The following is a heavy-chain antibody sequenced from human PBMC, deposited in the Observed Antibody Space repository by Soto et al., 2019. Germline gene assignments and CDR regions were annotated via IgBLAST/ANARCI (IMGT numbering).Heavy chain of an antibody. CDR3: ARDSIVAYFDY. CDR1: GFTFSDYY. J-gene: IGHJ4*02. D-gene: IGHD5-12*01. Sequence: QVQLVESGGGLVKPVGSLRLSCAASGFTFSDYYMSWIRQAPGKGLEWVSYISSSSSYTNYADSVKGRFTISRDNAKNSLYLQMNSLRAEDTAVYYCARDSIVAYFDYWGQGTLVTVSS. CDR2: ISSSSSYT. V-gene: IGHV3-11*06.